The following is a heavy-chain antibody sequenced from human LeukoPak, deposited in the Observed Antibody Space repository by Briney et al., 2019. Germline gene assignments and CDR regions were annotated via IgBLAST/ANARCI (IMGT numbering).Heavy chain of an antibody. CDR1: GGSISSYY. CDR3: ARAQWLVRLNWFDP. J-gene: IGHJ5*02. V-gene: IGHV4-34*01. Sequence: SETLSLTCTVSGGSISSYYWSWIRQPPGKGLEWIGEINHSGSTNYNPSLKGRVTISVDTSKNQFPLKLSSVTAADTAVYYCARAQWLVRLNWFDPWGQGTLVTVSS. CDR2: INHSGST. D-gene: IGHD6-19*01.